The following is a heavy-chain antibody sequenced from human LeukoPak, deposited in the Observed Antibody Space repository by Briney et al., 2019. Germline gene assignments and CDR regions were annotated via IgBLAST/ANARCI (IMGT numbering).Heavy chain of an antibody. CDR1: GFTFSSYG. CDR2: IWYDGSNK. CDR3: ARGDDFWSGILGYYFDY. V-gene: IGHV3-33*01. D-gene: IGHD3-3*01. Sequence: GRSLRLSCAASGFTFSSYGMHWVRQAPGKGLEWVAVIWYDGSNKYYADSVKGRFTISRDNSKNTLYLQMNSLRAEDTAVYYCARGDDFWSGILGYYFDYWGQGTLVTVSS. J-gene: IGHJ4*02.